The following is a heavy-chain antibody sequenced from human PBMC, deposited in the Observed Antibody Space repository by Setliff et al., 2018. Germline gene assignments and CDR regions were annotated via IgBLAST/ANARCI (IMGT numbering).Heavy chain of an antibody. Sequence: SETLSLTCTVSGDSINTPTYHWGWVRQPPGKGLEWIGLIYYTGITYYNPSLKSRVTISEDMSENQISLKLNPVTAADTAVYYCARHTIAMSTIISYFDYWGQGTLVTVSS. CDR3: ARHTIAMSTIISYFDY. D-gene: IGHD3-10*01. CDR2: IYYTGIT. V-gene: IGHV4-39*01. J-gene: IGHJ4*02. CDR1: GDSINTPTYH.